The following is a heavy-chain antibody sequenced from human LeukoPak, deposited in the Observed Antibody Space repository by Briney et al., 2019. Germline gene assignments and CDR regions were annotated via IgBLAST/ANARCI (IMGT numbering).Heavy chain of an antibody. CDR1: GFTFSSYG. J-gene: IGHJ6*02. CDR3: VKGGYGEAYYYGMDV. D-gene: IGHD4-17*01. Sequence: GGSLTLSCAASGFTFSSYGMQWVRQAPGQGREWVAVISYDGSNKYYADPVKGRFTISRDNSQNTLYLQMNRLRAEDTAVYYCVKGGYGEAYYYGMDVWGQGTTVTVSS. CDR2: ISYDGSNK. V-gene: IGHV3-30*18.